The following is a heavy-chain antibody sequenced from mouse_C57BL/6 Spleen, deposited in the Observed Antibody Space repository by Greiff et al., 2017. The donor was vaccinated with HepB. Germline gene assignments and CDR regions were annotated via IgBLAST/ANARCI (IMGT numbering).Heavy chain of an antibody. V-gene: IGHV1-15*01. Sequence: QVQLQQSGAELVRPGASVTLSCKASGYTFTDYEMHWVKQTPVHGLEWIGAIDPETGGTAYNQKFKGKAILTADKSSSTAYMELRSLTSEDSAVSYCTGDVTNGAYFDYWGQGTTLTVSS. CDR3: TGDVTNGAYFDY. CDR2: IDPETGGT. D-gene: IGHD2-12*01. CDR1: GYTFTDYE. J-gene: IGHJ2*01.